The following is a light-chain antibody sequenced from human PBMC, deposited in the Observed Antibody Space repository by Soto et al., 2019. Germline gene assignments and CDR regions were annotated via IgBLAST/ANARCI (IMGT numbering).Light chain of an antibody. J-gene: IGKJ2*01. CDR2: DAS. Sequence: EIVLTQSPGTLSLSPGERATLSCRASQSVRNVYLAWYQQKPVQAPRLLIYDASNRATGIPDRFSGSGSGTDFTLPINRLEPEDFAVYYCQQSGSSPRTFGQGTKLEIK. CDR3: QQSGSSPRT. CDR1: QSVRNVY. V-gene: IGKV3-20*01.